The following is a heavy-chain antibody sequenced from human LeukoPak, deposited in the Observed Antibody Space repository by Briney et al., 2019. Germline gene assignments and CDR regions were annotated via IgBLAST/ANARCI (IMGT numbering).Heavy chain of an antibody. CDR2: ISGSGGNT. V-gene: IGHV3-23*01. J-gene: IGHJ3*02. Sequence: GGSLRLSCAGSGFTFSSYAMSWDRQGPGKGLEWVSAISGSGGNTYYADSVKGRFTISRDNSKNKLYLQMNSLRAEDTAVYYCAKGFRGATSDAFDTWGQGTMVTVPS. CDR1: GFTFSSYA. D-gene: IGHD1-26*01. CDR3: AKGFRGATSDAFDT.